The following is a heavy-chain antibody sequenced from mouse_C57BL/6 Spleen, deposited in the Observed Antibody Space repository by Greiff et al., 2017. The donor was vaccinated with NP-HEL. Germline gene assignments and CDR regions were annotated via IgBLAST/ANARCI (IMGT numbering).Heavy chain of an antibody. J-gene: IGHJ3*01. Sequence: EVQLQQSGPELVKPGASVKISCKASGYTFTDYYMNWVKQSHGKSLEWIGDINPNNGGTSYNQKFKGKATLTVDKSSSTAYMGLRSLTSEDSAVYYCARGGESAWFAYWGQGTLVTVSA. V-gene: IGHV1-26*01. CDR2: INPNNGGT. D-gene: IGHD1-1*02. CDR1: GYTFTDYY. CDR3: ARGGESAWFAY.